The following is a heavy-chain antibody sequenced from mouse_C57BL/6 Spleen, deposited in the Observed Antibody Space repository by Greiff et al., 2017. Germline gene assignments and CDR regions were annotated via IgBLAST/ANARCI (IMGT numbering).Heavy chain of an antibody. CDR2: ISDGGSYT. CDR3: ARDIGSNYYFDY. V-gene: IGHV5-4*01. Sequence: VQLKESGGGLVKPGGSLKLSCAASGFTFSSYAMSWVRQTPEKRLEWVATISDGGSYTYYPDNVKGRFTISRDNAKNNLYLQMSHLKSEDTAMYYCARDIGSNYYFDYWGQGTTLTVSS. J-gene: IGHJ2*01. CDR1: GFTFSSYA. D-gene: IGHD2-14*01.